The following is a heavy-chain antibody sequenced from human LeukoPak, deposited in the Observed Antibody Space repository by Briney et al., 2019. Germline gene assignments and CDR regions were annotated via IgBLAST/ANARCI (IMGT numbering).Heavy chain of an antibody. J-gene: IGHJ4*02. CDR2: ISTYNGNT. CDR3: ARSSLAVAGSVFDY. V-gene: IGHV1-18*01. D-gene: IGHD6-19*01. Sequence: ASVTASCKASGYTFTSYGISWVRQAPGQGLEWMGWISTYNGNTHYAQKLQGRVTMTTDTSTSTAYMELRSLRSDDTAVYYCARSSLAVAGSVFDYWGQGTLVTVSS. CDR1: GYTFTSYG.